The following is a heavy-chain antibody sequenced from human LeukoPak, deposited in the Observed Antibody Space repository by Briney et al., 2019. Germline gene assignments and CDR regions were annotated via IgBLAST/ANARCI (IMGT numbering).Heavy chain of an antibody. J-gene: IGHJ4*02. CDR1: GFTFSSYS. CDR3: ARGPTLEWLLGY. D-gene: IGHD3-3*01. V-gene: IGHV3-21*06. CDR2: ISSSSGYI. Sequence: GGSLRLSCAASGFTFSSYSMNWVRQAPGKGPEWVSYISSSSGYIYYEDSVKGRFTISRDNAKNSLYLQMNSLRAEGTAVYYCARGPTLEWLLGYWGQGTLVTVSS.